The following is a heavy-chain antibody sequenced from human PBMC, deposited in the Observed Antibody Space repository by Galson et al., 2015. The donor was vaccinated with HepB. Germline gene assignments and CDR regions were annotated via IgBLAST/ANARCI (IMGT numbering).Heavy chain of an antibody. CDR3: ASTQGYSSSWAKGYFNL. V-gene: IGHV3-23*01. J-gene: IGHJ2*01. Sequence: SLRLSCAASGFTFSSYTMTWVRQAPGRGLEWVSTISGTGDTISYTDSVKGRFTVSRDISKNTLYLQMNSLRAEDMALYYCASTQGYSSSWAKGYFNLWGRGTLLTVSS. D-gene: IGHD6-13*01. CDR2: ISGTGDTI. CDR1: GFTFSSYT.